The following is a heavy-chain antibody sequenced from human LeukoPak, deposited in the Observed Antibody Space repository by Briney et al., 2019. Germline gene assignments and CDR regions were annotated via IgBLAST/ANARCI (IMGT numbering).Heavy chain of an antibody. CDR2: IWYDGSNK. V-gene: IGHV3-33*01. CDR3: ARDGLGYCSGGSCQGGFDP. J-gene: IGHJ5*02. CDR1: GFTFSSYA. Sequence: GGSLRLSCAASGFTFSSYAVHWVRQAPGKGLEWVAVIWYDGSNKYYADSVKGRFTISRDNSKNTLYLQMNSLRAEDTAVYYCARDGLGYCSGGSCQGGFDPWGQGTLVTVSS. D-gene: IGHD2-15*01.